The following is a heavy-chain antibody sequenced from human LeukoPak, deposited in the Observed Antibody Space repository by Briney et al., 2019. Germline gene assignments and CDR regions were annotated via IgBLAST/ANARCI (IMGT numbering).Heavy chain of an antibody. J-gene: IGHJ3*02. CDR2: IRYDGSNE. CDR3: VREPQGYCSSTSCYVSAFDI. CDR1: GFTFSNYG. Sequence: GGSLRLSCAASGFTFSNYGMHWVRQAPGKGLEWVAFIRYDGSNEYYADSVKGRFTISRDNAKNLLYLEMNSLRAEDTAVYYCVREPQGYCSSTSCYVSAFDIWGQGTMVTVSS. V-gene: IGHV3-30*02. D-gene: IGHD2-2*01.